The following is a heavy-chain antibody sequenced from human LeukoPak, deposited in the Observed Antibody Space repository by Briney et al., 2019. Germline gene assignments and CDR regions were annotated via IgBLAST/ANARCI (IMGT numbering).Heavy chain of an antibody. CDR1: GFTFSSYA. Sequence: GGSLRLSCAASGFTFSSYAMSWVCQAPGQGLDWVSVISGNGGSTYYADSVKGRFIISRDNSKNTLYLQMNSLRADDTSLYYCVKDWESKSSGWLTRNWFDRWGQGTLVTVSS. D-gene: IGHD6-19*01. J-gene: IGHJ5*02. V-gene: IGHV3-23*01. CDR3: VKDWESKSSGWLTRNWFDR. CDR2: ISGNGGST.